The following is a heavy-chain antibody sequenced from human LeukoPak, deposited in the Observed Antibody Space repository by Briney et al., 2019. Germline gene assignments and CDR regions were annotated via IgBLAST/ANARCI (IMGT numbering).Heavy chain of an antibody. Sequence: PSETLSLTCSVSGGSIRGSSYYWGWIRQPPGKGLEWIGSIYYSGSTYYNSSLKSRVTISLDTSKNQFSLKLSSVTAADTAVYYCARSTWLLDKWGQGTLVTVSS. V-gene: IGHV4-39*07. CDR3: ARSTWLLDK. D-gene: IGHD3-22*01. CDR1: GGSIRGSSYY. J-gene: IGHJ4*02. CDR2: IYYSGST.